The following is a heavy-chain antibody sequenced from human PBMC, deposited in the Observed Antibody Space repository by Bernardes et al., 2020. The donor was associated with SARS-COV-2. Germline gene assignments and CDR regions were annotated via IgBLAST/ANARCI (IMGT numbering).Heavy chain of an antibody. CDR1: GFTVNPYA. V-gene: IGHV3-30-3*01. CDR3: ARESDWNYVFDY. CDR2: ISFDGSNK. J-gene: IGHJ4*02. D-gene: IGHD1-7*01. Sequence: GGFLSPSRAASGFTVNPYAMHWVRPAPGKGLEWVAFISFDGSNKYYADSVKGRFTISRDNSRNTLYLQMNSLRAEDTAVYFCARESDWNYVFDYWGQGTLVTVSS.